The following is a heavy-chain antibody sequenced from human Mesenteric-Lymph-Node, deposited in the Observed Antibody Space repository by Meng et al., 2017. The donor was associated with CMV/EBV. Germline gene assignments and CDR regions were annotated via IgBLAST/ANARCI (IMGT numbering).Heavy chain of an antibody. D-gene: IGHD3-22*01. J-gene: IGHJ6*02. CDR3: ARDRSAITPIRRSVAGPAGPLKKGYYGMNV. Sequence: SVKVSCKASGGTFSSYAISWVRQAPGQGLEWMGGIIPVFGTTNYAQKFQGRVTISTDDSTNIVYLDLRSLRSEDTAVYYCARDRSAITPIRRSVAGPAGPLKKGYYGMNVWGQGTPVTVSS. V-gene: IGHV1-69*05. CDR1: GGTFSSYA. CDR2: IIPVFGTT.